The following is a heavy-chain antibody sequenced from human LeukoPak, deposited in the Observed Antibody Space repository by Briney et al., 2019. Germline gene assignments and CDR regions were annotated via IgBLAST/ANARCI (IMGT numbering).Heavy chain of an antibody. CDR1: RGTFSSYA. V-gene: IGHV1-69*13. CDR2: IIPIFGTA. CDR3: ASTTTIAVAGNFDY. Sequence: SVKVSSKASRGTFSSYAISWVRQAPGQGLEWMGGIIPIFGTANYAQKFQGRVTITADESTSTAYMELSSLRSEDTAVYYCASTTTIAVAGNFDYWGQGTLVTVSS. J-gene: IGHJ4*02. D-gene: IGHD6-19*01.